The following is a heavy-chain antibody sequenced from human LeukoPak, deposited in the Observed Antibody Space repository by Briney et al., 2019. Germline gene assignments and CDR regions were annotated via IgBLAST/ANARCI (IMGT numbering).Heavy chain of an antibody. J-gene: IGHJ4*02. CDR2: VYYSGST. Sequence: PSEALSLTCSVSGDSISTYYWSWIRQPPGKGLDWIGYVYYSGSTDYNPSLKSRVTISVDTSKNQFSLNLNSVTAADTAVYYCSASKQLWLRGLFDYWGQGTLVTVS. CDR3: SASKQLWLRGLFDY. CDR1: GDSISTYY. V-gene: IGHV4-59*01. D-gene: IGHD5-18*01.